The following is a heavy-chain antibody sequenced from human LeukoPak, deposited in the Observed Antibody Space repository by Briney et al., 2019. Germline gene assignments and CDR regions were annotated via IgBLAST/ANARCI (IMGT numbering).Heavy chain of an antibody. CDR2: IIGSGGTT. Sequence: GGSLRLSCAASGFTFSSYAMSWVRQAPGKGLEWVSAIIGSGGTTYYSDSVKGRFTISRDNSKNTLYLQMNSLRAEDTAVYYCARRYYDSSGYGFDYWGQGTLVTVSS. CDR3: ARRYYDSSGYGFDY. V-gene: IGHV3-23*01. J-gene: IGHJ4*02. D-gene: IGHD3-22*01. CDR1: GFTFSSYA.